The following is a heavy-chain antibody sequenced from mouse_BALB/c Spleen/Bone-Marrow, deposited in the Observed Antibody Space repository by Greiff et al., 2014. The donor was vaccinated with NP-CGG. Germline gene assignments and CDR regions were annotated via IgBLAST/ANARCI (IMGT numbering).Heavy chain of an antibody. D-gene: IGHD2-4*01. V-gene: IGHV1S127*01. J-gene: IGHJ4*01. CDR1: GYKFNDKW. CDR2: IDTSDSYI. Sequence: QVQLKESGAEFVMPGASVKMSCKASGYKFNDKWMHWVKQRPGQGLEWIGTIDTSDSYINYNQKFKGKASLTVDASSSTAYMHLSSLTSDDSAVYCCARGGHDCSFDYWGQGTSVIVSA. CDR3: ARGGHDCSFDY.